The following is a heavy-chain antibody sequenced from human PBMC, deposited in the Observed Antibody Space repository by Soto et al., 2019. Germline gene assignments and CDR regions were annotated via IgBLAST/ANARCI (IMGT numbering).Heavy chain of an antibody. CDR1: GGTFSSLD. D-gene: IGHD4-17*01. V-gene: IGHV1-69*13. CDR3: ARAPGRGLPGAFDY. CDR2: IIPIVGTA. Sequence: ASVKVSCKASGGTFSSLDISWVRQAPGQGLECMGGIIPIVGTANYAQKFQGRVTITAXDXXSXXXMXLXXLRXEXTAVYYCARAPGRGLPGAFDYWGQGTLVSVSS. J-gene: IGHJ4*02.